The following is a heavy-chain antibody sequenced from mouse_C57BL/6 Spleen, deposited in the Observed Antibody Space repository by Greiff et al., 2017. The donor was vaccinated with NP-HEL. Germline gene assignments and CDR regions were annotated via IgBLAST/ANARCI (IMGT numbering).Heavy chain of an antibody. CDR1: GYAFSSYW. J-gene: IGHJ3*01. Sequence: VQLQQSGAELVKPGASVKISCKASGYAFSSYWMNWVKQRPGKGLEWIGQIYPGDGDTNYNGKFKGKATLTADKSSSTAYMQLSSLTSEDSAVYFCATPYYGSLDWFAYWGQGTLVTVSA. CDR3: ATPYYGSLDWFAY. CDR2: IYPGDGDT. V-gene: IGHV1-80*01. D-gene: IGHD1-1*01.